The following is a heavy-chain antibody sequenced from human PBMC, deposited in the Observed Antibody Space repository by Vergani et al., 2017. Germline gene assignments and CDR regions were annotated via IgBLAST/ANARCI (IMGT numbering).Heavy chain of an antibody. CDR2: ISYDGSNK. CDR1: GFTFSSYA. CDR3: ASLWSGPSDY. V-gene: IGHV3-30*04. J-gene: IGHJ4*02. Sequence: QVQLVESGGGVVQPGRSLRLSCAASGFTFSSYAMHWVRQAPGKGLEWGAVISYDGSNKYYADSVKGRFTISRDNSKNTLYLQMNSLRAEDTAVYYCASLWSGPSDYWGQGTLVTVSS. D-gene: IGHD3-3*01.